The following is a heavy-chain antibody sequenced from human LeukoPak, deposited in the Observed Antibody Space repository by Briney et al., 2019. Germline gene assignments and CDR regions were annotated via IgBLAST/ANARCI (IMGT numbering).Heavy chain of an antibody. D-gene: IGHD6-13*01. CDR1: GGTFSSYA. CDR3: ARDLVAAAGTGRFDP. Sequence: ASVKVSCKASGGTFSSYAISWVRQAPGQGLEWMGGIIPIFGTANYAQKFQGRVTITTDESTSTAYMELSSLRSEDTAVYYCARDLVAAAGTGRFDPWGQGTLVTVSS. J-gene: IGHJ5*02. CDR2: IIPIFGTA. V-gene: IGHV1-69*05.